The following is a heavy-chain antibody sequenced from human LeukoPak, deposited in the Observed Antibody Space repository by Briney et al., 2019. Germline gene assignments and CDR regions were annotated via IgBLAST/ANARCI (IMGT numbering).Heavy chain of an antibody. CDR3: ATYSILNAREFRY. CDR2: VQHIGGGT. CDR1: GFTFSNSW. Sequence: GGSLRLSCAGSGFTFSNSWMGWVRQAPGKGLEWVANVQHIGGGTYYVDSVKGRFTISRDNAKNSVYLQMNSLGADDTAVYYCATYSILNAREFRYWGQGTLVTVTS. J-gene: IGHJ1*01. V-gene: IGHV3-7*01. D-gene: IGHD4-11*01.